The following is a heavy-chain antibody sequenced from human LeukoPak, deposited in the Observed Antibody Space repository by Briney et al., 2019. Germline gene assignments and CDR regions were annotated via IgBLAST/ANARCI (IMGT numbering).Heavy chain of an antibody. CDR2: IYHSGST. J-gene: IGHJ4*02. CDR3: ARDRFIVGATGTFSFDY. Sequence: PSETLSLTCTVSGYSISSGYYWGWIRQPPGKGLEWIGSIYHSGSTYYNPSLKSRVTISVDTSKNQFSLKLSSVTAADTAVYYCARDRFIVGATGTFSFDYWGQGTLVTVSS. V-gene: IGHV4-38-2*02. CDR1: GYSISSGYY. D-gene: IGHD1-26*01.